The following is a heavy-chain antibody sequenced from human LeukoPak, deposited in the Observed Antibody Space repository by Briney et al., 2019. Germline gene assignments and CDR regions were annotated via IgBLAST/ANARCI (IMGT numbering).Heavy chain of an antibody. Sequence: GASVKVSCKASGYTFTSYGISWVRQAPGQGLEWMGWISAYNGNTNYAQKLQGRVTMTTDTSTSTAYMQLRSLRSDDTAVYYCARASQDIAAANWFDPWGQGTLVTVSS. CDR3: ARASQDIAAANWFDP. CDR2: ISAYNGNT. D-gene: IGHD6-13*01. J-gene: IGHJ5*02. CDR1: GYTFTSYG. V-gene: IGHV1-18*01.